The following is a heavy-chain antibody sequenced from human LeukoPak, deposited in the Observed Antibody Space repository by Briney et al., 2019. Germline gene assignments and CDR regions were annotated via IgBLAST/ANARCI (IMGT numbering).Heavy chain of an antibody. V-gene: IGHV1-18*01. Sequence: APVKVSCKASGYTFTNYGISWVRQAPGQGLEWMGWISGYNGKTNFAQKFQGRVTMTTDTSTSTAYMDLRSLRSDDTAIYFCARQVDTPMAPPDYWGQGTLVTVSS. J-gene: IGHJ4*02. CDR1: GYTFTNYG. CDR2: ISGYNGKT. CDR3: ARQVDTPMAPPDY. D-gene: IGHD5-18*01.